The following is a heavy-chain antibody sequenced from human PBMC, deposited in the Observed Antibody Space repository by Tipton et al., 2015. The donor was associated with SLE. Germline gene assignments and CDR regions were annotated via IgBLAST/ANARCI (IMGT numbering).Heavy chain of an antibody. CDR1: GYTFTDFG. V-gene: IGHV1-18*01. D-gene: IGHD6-13*01. Sequence: QLVQSGAEVKKPGASVTVSCQASGYTFTDFGVTWVRQAPGQGLEWVGWISAYNGNTDYAQKLRGRVTVTTDTSTNTAYLELRSLTSDDTALYYCARDVPASGSHLLDSWGQGTLVTVSS. CDR3: ARDVPASGSHLLDS. CDR2: ISAYNGNT. J-gene: IGHJ4*02.